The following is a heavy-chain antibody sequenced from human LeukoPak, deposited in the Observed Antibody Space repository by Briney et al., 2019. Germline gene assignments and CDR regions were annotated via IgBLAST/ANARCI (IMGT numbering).Heavy chain of an antibody. V-gene: IGHV3-11*01. CDR2: ISSNGRTI. CDR1: GFTFSDYY. J-gene: IGHJ5*02. Sequence: GGSLRLSCAASGFTFSDYYVSWIRQAPGKGLEWISYISSNGRTIYYADSVKGRFTISRDNARKSVYLQMNSLRAEDTAIYYCARTQQWLVLGFDPWAREPWSPSPQ. CDR3: ARTQQWLVLGFDP. D-gene: IGHD6-19*01.